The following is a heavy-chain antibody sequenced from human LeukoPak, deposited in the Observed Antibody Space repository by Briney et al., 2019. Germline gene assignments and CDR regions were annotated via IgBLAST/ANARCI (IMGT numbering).Heavy chain of an antibody. J-gene: IGHJ4*02. D-gene: IGHD3-10*01. CDR2: INPNSGGT. Sequence: ASVKVSCKASGYTFTGYYMHWVRQAPGQGLEWMGWINPNSGGTNYAQKFQGRVTMTRDTSISTAYMELSRLRSDDTAVYYCARVWFGELSAFDYWGQGTLVTVSS. CDR1: GYTFTGYY. CDR3: ARVWFGELSAFDY. V-gene: IGHV1-2*02.